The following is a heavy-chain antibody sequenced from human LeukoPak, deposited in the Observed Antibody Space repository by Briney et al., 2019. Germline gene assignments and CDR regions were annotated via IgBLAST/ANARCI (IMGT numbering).Heavy chain of an antibody. J-gene: IGHJ1*01. CDR1: GGTSSSYA. CDR2: IIPIFGTA. CDR3: AREGTGSSLSEYFQH. V-gene: IGHV1-69*06. Sequence: SVKVSWKASGGTSSSYAISWVRQGPGQGLEWMGGIIPIFGTANYAQKFQGRVTITADKSTSTAYMELSSLRSEDTAVYYCAREGTGSSLSEYFQHWGQGTLVTVSS. D-gene: IGHD3-10*01.